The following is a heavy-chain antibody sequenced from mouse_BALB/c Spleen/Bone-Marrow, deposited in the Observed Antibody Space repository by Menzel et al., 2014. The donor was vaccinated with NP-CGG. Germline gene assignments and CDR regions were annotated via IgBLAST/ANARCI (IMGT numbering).Heavy chain of an antibody. CDR3: ARSGGGYDGFAY. Sequence: VQLQQSGAELAKPGASVKMSCKASGYTFTSYWMHWVKQRPGQGLEWIGYINPSTGYTEYNQKFKDKATLIADKSSSTAYMQLSSVTSEDSAVYYCARSGGGYDGFAYWGQGTLVTVSA. V-gene: IGHV1-7*01. CDR1: GYTFTSYW. CDR2: INPSTGYT. J-gene: IGHJ3*01. D-gene: IGHD2-2*01.